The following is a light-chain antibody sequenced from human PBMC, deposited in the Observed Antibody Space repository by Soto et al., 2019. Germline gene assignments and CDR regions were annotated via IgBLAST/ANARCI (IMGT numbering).Light chain of an antibody. CDR2: DAS. CDR3: QQRSNWVWT. J-gene: IGKJ1*01. V-gene: IGKV3-11*01. Sequence: EVVLTQSPGTLSLSPGERATLSCRASQSVSSYLAWYQQKPGQAPRLLIYDASNRATGIPARFSGSGSGTDFTLTISSLEPEDFAVYYCQQRSNWVWTFGQGTKVDIK. CDR1: QSVSSY.